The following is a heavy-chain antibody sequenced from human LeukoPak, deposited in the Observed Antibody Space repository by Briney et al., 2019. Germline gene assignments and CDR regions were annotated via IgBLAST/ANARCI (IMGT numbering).Heavy chain of an antibody. Sequence: PSETLSLTCVVSGGFISSGGYYWGWIRHPPEKGLEWIGSVHHSGITYYNTSLKSRVTISVDKSKNQFSLELTSVTAADTAVYYCARNPPNYSDSSGRMGAFDVWGQGTMVTVSS. CDR3: ARNPPNYSDSSGRMGAFDV. CDR1: GGFISSGGYY. CDR2: VHHSGIT. D-gene: IGHD3-22*01. J-gene: IGHJ3*01. V-gene: IGHV4-39*01.